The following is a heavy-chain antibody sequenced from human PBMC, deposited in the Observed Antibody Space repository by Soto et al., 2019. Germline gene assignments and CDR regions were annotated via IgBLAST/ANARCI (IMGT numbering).Heavy chain of an antibody. CDR3: ARDGNGVLHCTNGVCFHPAGCYVGRDV. J-gene: IGHJ6*04. CDR1: GYSFTSYW. D-gene: IGHD2-8*01. Sequence: PGESLKISCKGSGYSFTSYWIGWVRQMPGKGLEWMGIIYPGDSDTRYSPSFQGQVTISADKSISTAYLQWSSLKASDTAMSYCARDGNGVLHCTNGVCFHPAGCYVGRDVWCAGTKVTVST. V-gene: IGHV5-51*01. CDR2: IYPGDSDT.